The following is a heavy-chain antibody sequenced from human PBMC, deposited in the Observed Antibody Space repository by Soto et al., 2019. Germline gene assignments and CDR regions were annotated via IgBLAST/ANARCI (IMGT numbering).Heavy chain of an antibody. CDR3: AREAGIAVAGRYYYYYMDV. V-gene: IGHV4-59*01. Sequence: SETLSHTCTVSGGSISSYYWSWIRQPPGKGLEWIGYIYYSGSTNYNPSLKSRVTISVDTSKKQFSLKLSSVIAADTAVYYCAREAGIAVAGRYYYYYMDVGGKGPLSPSP. D-gene: IGHD6-19*01. CDR1: GGSISSYY. CDR2: IYYSGST. J-gene: IGHJ6*03.